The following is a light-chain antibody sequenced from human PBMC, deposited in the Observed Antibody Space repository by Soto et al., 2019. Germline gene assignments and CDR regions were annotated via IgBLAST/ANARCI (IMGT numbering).Light chain of an antibody. J-gene: IGKJ4*01. CDR2: AAS. Sequence: DIQMTQSPSSVSASVGDRVTITCRASQGISSRLAWYQQKPGKAPNLLIYAASSLQSGVPSRFSGSGSETDFTLTIGSLQTEDFETYYCQQSNSFPLTFGGGTKVEIK. CDR3: QQSNSFPLT. V-gene: IGKV1-12*01. CDR1: QGISSR.